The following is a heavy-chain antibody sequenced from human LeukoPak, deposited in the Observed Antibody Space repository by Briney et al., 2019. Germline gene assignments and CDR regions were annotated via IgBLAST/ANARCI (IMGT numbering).Heavy chain of an antibody. CDR2: MYRGDRT. CDR3: ASSHCTAGSCNWFDP. J-gene: IGHJ5*02. D-gene: IGHD2-8*02. CDR1: GFTVSSNY. V-gene: IGHV3-66*01. Sequence: GGSLRLSCAASGFTVSSNYMSWVRQAPGKGLEWVSFMYRGDRTYYADSVKGRFTVSRDDMEKTVYLQMDSLRAEDTAVYYCASSHCTAGSCNWFDPWGQGTLVTVSS.